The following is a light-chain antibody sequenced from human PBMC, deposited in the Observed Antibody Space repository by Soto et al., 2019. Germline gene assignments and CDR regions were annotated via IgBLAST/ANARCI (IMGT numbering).Light chain of an antibody. CDR2: DVS. V-gene: IGLV2-11*01. CDR3: CSXXGXYTYV. Sequence: QSALTQPRSVSGSPVQSVXXXXTGTSSXVXGYNYVSWYQQHPGKAPKLMIYDVSKRPSGVPDRFSGSKSGNTASLTISGLQAEDEADYYCCSXXGXYTYVFGTGTKLTVL. CDR1: SSXVXGYNY. J-gene: IGLJ1*01.